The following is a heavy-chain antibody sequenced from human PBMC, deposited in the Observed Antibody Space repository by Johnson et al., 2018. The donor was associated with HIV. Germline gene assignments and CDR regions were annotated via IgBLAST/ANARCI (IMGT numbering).Heavy chain of an antibody. V-gene: IGHV3-23*04. Sequence: MQLVESGGGLVQPGGSLRLSCAASGFTFSSYAMTWVRQAPGKGLEWVPNISGGGDSTYYADSVEGRFTISRDNSKNMLYLQMNSLKTEDTAVYYCTTSTRSQWLAMSGDFDIWGQGTMVTVSS. CDR2: ISGGGDST. D-gene: IGHD6-19*01. CDR3: TTSTRSQWLAMSGDFDI. J-gene: IGHJ3*02. CDR1: GFTFSSYA.